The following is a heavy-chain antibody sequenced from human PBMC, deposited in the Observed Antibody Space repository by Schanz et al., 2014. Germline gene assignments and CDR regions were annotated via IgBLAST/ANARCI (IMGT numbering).Heavy chain of an antibody. CDR2: ITEGGVGT. CDR1: GFNFNTYA. V-gene: IGHV3-23*04. J-gene: IGHJ4*02. Sequence: EVQLVESGGGLAQPGGSLRLACAASGFNFNTYAMSWVRQAPGKGLEWVAGITEGGVGTYYADAVKGRFTISRDSTKNTLYLQMSSLRADDTAVYYCARSRSHFGHVDYWGQGTLVAVSS. CDR3: ARSRSHFGHVDY. D-gene: IGHD3-10*01.